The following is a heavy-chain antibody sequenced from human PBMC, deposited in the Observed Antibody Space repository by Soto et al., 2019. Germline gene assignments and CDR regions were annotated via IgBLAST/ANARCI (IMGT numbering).Heavy chain of an antibody. CDR3: AKDLRSYGMDV. CDR2: ISYDGSNK. J-gene: IGHJ6*02. D-gene: IGHD4-17*01. V-gene: IGHV3-30*18. Sequence: QVQLVESGGGVVQPGRSLRLSWAASGFTFSGYGRHGARQAPAKGLGWVAVISYDGSNKYYADSVKGRFTISRDNSKNTLYLQMNSLRAEDTAVYYCAKDLRSYGMDVWGQGTTVTVSS. CDR1: GFTFSGYG.